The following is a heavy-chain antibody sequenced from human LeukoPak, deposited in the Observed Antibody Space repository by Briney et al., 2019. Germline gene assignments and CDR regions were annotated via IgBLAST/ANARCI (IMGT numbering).Heavy chain of an antibody. V-gene: IGHV3-21*01. Sequence: GGSLTLSCAASGFTFGSYSMNWVRQAPGKGLEWVSSISHGSSYIYYADSVKGRFTISRDNAENSLYLQMNSLRAEDTAVYYCARGPKYIASTGPHYFDYWGQGTLVTVSS. CDR2: ISHGSSYI. CDR3: ARGPKYIASTGPHYFDY. CDR1: GFTFGSYS. J-gene: IGHJ4*02. D-gene: IGHD1-1*01.